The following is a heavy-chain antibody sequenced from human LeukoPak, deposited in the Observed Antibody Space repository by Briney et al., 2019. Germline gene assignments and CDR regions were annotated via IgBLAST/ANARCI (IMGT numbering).Heavy chain of an antibody. CDR1: GFTFDDYT. D-gene: IGHD6-13*01. CDR2: ISWDGTST. V-gene: IGHV3-43*01. J-gene: IGHJ6*03. Sequence: GGSLRLSCAASGFTFDDYTMHWFRQAPGEGLEWVSLISWDGTSTYYADSVKGRFTISRDNSKNSLYLQMNSLRTEDTALYYCAKDKERIAAAGPYYYYYYYMDVWGKGTTVTVSS. CDR3: AKDKERIAAAGPYYYYYYYMDV.